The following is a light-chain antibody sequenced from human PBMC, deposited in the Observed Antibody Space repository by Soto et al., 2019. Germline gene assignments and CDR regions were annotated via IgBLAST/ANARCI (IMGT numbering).Light chain of an antibody. CDR3: QQYNDWPRT. CDR1: QSVSSN. J-gene: IGKJ1*01. Sequence: ILMTQSPATLSVSPGERATLSCRASQSVSSNLAWYQQKPGQGPRLLIYGASTRATGIPARFSGSGSGTDFTLTISSLQSEDFAVYFCQQYNDWPRTFGQGTKVEIK. V-gene: IGKV3-15*01. CDR2: GAS.